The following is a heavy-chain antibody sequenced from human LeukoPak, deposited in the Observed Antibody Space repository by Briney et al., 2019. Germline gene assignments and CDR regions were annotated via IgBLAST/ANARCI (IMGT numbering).Heavy chain of an antibody. D-gene: IGHD1-26*01. CDR2: ISSSSSYI. CDR3: AREVGATDDY. Sequence: GGSLRLSCAPSGSIFSNYNMTWARQAPGKGREWVSYISSSSSYIYYEDSVKGRFTISRDNAKNSLYLQMNSLRAEDTAVYDCAREVGATDDYWGQGTLVTVSS. J-gene: IGHJ4*02. CDR1: GSIFSNYN. V-gene: IGHV3-21*01.